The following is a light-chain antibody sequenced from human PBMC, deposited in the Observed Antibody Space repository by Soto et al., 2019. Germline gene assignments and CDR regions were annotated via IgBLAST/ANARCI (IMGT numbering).Light chain of an antibody. Sequence: QSVLTQPPSVSGAPGQRVTISCTGSSSNIGAVFDVHWYQQLPGTAPKLLIYSNTNRPSGVPDRFSGSKSGTSASLAITGLQAGDEADYYCQAYVNGLSASDVVFGGGTKLTVL. V-gene: IGLV1-40*01. J-gene: IGLJ2*01. CDR1: SSNIGAVFD. CDR2: SNT. CDR3: QAYVNGLSASDVV.